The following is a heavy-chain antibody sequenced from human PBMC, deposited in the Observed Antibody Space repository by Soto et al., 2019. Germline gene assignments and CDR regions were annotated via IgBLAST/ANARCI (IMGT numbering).Heavy chain of an antibody. Sequence: QVQLQESGPGLVKPSQTLSLTCTVSGGSISSGDYYWSWIRQPPGKGLEWIGYIYYSGGTYYNPSLKSRVTISVDTSKRHFSLKLSSVTAADTAVYYCARLVQLLQGRWFDPWGQGTLVTVSS. V-gene: IGHV4-30-4*01. J-gene: IGHJ5*02. CDR1: GGSISSGDYY. CDR2: IYYSGGT. D-gene: IGHD2-15*01. CDR3: ARLVQLLQGRWFDP.